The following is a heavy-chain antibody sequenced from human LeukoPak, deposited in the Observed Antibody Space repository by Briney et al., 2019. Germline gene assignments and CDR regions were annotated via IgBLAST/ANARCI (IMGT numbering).Heavy chain of an antibody. V-gene: IGHV3-64*02. CDR1: GFTFSSYG. CDR2: ISSNGGST. Sequence: HPGGSLRLSCAASGFTFSSYGMHWVRQAPGKRLEYVSAISSNGGSTYYADSVKGRFTISRDNSKNTLYLQMGSLRAEDTAVYYCARVSGYCSSTSCSPMDVWGKGTTVTVSS. CDR3: ARVSGYCSSTSCSPMDV. D-gene: IGHD2-2*01. J-gene: IGHJ6*04.